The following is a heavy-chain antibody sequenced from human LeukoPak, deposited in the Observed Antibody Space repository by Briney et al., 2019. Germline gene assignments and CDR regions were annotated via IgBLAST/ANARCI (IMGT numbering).Heavy chain of an antibody. CDR2: INSDGSST. CDR3: ARGGYAFEYYYGMDV. D-gene: IGHD3-16*01. V-gene: IGHV3-74*01. Sequence: GGSLRLSCAASGFTFSSYWMHWVRQAPGKGLVWVSRINSDGSSTSYADSVKGRFTISRDNAQNTLYLQMNSLRAEVTAVYYCARGGYAFEYYYGMDVWGQGTTVTVSS. CDR1: GFTFSSYW. J-gene: IGHJ6*02.